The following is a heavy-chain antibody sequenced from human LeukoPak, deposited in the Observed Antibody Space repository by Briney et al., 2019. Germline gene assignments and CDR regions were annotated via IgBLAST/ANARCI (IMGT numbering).Heavy chain of an antibody. CDR2: IYTSGST. Sequence: PSQTLSLTCTVSGGSISSGSYYWSWIRQPAGKGLEWIGRIYTSGSTSGSTYYNPSLKSRVTISVDTSKNQFSLKLSSVTAADTAVYYCARATESYDSGGYFYGSVLDIWGQGTMVTVSS. V-gene: IGHV4-61*02. D-gene: IGHD3-22*01. CDR1: GGSISSGSYY. J-gene: IGHJ3*02. CDR3: ARATESYDSGGYFYGSVLDI.